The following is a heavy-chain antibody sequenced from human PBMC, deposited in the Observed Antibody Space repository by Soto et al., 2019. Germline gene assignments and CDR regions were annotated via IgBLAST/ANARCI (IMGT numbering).Heavy chain of an antibody. CDR2: IYYSGST. Sequence: PSKTLSLPNTVSGGSIISSSGSWGRIRQPPGKGLEWIGSIYYSGSTYYNPSLKSRVTISVDTSKNQFSLKLSSVTAADTAVYYCARRGRRGYDSEFAFDIWGQGTMVTVSS. V-gene: IGHV4-39*01. CDR1: GGSIISSSGS. J-gene: IGHJ3*02. D-gene: IGHD5-12*01. CDR3: ARRGRRGYDSEFAFDI.